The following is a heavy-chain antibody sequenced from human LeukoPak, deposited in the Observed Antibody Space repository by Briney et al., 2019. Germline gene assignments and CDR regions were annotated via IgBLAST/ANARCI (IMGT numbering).Heavy chain of an antibody. CDR3: ARSIFGYPWFDP. Sequence: ASVKVSCKTSGYTFTDYYIHWARQAPGQGLEWMGWINPESGGTSYAQHFQGRVTMTRDTSISTAYMDLSRLESDDTAVYYCARSIFGYPWFDPWGPGTLVTVSS. V-gene: IGHV1-2*02. J-gene: IGHJ5*02. CDR1: GYTFTDYY. D-gene: IGHD3-3*01. CDR2: INPESGGT.